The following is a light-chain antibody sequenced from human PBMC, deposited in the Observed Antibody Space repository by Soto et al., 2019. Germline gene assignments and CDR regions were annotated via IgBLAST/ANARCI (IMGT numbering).Light chain of an antibody. J-gene: IGKJ4*01. V-gene: IGKV3-11*01. Sequence: EIVLTQSPATLSLSPGERATLSCRASQSVSSCLAWYQQKPGQAPGLLIYDASNRATGIPARFSGSGSGTDFTLTISSLEPEDFAVYYCQQRSNWPPTFGGGTKVEIK. CDR2: DAS. CDR1: QSVSSC. CDR3: QQRSNWPPT.